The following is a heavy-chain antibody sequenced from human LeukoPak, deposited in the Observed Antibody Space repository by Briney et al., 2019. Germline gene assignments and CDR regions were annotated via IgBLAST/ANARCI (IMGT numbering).Heavy chain of an antibody. CDR3: ARDRGWYYYDSSGYYSRHDAFDI. V-gene: IGHV3-30*03. CDR2: ISYDGGNK. Sequence: GGSLRLSCAASGFTFSSYGMHWVRQAPGKGLEWVAVISYDGGNKYYADSVKGRFTISRDNSKNTLYLQMTSLRAEDTAVYYCARDRGWYYYDSSGYYSRHDAFDIWGQGTMVTVSS. J-gene: IGHJ3*02. CDR1: GFTFSSYG. D-gene: IGHD3-22*01.